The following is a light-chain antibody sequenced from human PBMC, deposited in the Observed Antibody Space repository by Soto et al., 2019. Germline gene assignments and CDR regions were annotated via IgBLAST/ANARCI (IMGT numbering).Light chain of an antibody. J-gene: IGKJ5*01. V-gene: IGKV1-27*01. CDR1: QDISVY. CDR3: QKCNTDPLT. CDR2: SAS. Sequence: DIQMTQSPSSLSASVGDRVTITCRASQDISVYLAWYQQKPGKVPKLLIYSASTLQSGVPSRFSGSGSGTDFTLTISSLQPEDVATYYCQKCNTDPLTFGQGTRLEIK.